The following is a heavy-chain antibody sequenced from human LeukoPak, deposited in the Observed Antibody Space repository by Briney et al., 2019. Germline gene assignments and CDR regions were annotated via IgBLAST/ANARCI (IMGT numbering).Heavy chain of an antibody. CDR2: ISWNSGSI. CDR3: ARDLRDGYMLPWNREPTWSVDY. J-gene: IGHJ4*02. V-gene: IGHV3-9*01. Sequence: GGSLRLSCAASGFTFDDYAMHWVRQAPGKGLEWVSGISWNSGSIGYADSVKGRFTISRDNAKNSLYLQMNSLRAEDTAVYYCARDLRDGYMLPWNREPTWSVDYWGQGTLVTVSS. CDR1: GFTFDDYA. D-gene: IGHD5-24*01.